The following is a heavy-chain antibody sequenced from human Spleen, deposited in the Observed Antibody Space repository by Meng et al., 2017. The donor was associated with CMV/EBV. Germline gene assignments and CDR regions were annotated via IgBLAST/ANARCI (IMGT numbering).Heavy chain of an antibody. CDR1: GFSFISYG. V-gene: IGHV3-30*19. Sequence: GGSLRLSCVASGFSFISYGMHWVRQAPGKGLEWVAVISYDGTNEYYADSVKGRFTISRDTSKNTLWLQMNSLRVEDTAVYYCARDLSKRVPRPSGFDPWGQGTLVTVSS. J-gene: IGHJ5*02. D-gene: IGHD2/OR15-2a*01. CDR2: ISYDGTNE. CDR3: ARDLSKRVPRPSGFDP.